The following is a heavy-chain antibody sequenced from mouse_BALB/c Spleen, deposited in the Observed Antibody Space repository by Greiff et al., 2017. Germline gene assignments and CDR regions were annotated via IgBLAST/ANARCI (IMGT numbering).Heavy chain of an antibody. D-gene: IGHD2-10*02. CDR1: GFSLTGYG. CDR3: DRAPYGNPFYAMDY. J-gene: IGHJ4*01. Sequence: VQLQQSGPGLVAPSQSLSITCTASGFSLTGYGVNWVRQPPGKGLEWLGMIWGDGSTDYNSALKSRLSISKDNSKSPVFLKMNSLHTDDTARYYCDRAPYGNPFYAMDYWGQGTSVTVSS. V-gene: IGHV2-6-7*01. CDR2: IWGDGST.